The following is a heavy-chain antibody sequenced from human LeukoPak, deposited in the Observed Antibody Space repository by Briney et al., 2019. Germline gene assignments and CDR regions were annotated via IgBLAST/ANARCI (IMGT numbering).Heavy chain of an antibody. CDR3: ARRPYGVTMVRGVRASNWFDP. CDR2: INHSGST. Sequence: PGGSLRLSCAASGFTFSSYEMNWVRQAPGKGLEWIGEINHSGSTNYNPSLKSRVTISVDTSKNQFSLKLSSVTAADTAVYYCARRPYGVTMVRGVRASNWFDPWGQGTLVTVSS. CDR1: GFTFSSYE. D-gene: IGHD3-10*01. V-gene: IGHV4-34*01. J-gene: IGHJ5*02.